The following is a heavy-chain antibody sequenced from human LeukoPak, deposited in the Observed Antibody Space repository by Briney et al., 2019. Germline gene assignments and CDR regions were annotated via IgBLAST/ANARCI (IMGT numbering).Heavy chain of an antibody. CDR2: INHSGST. J-gene: IGHJ4*02. CDR1: GGSISSYY. CDR3: ASDVYGDYSDY. Sequence: PSETLSLTCTVSGGSISSYYWSWIRQPPGKGLEWIGEINHSGSTNYNPSLKSRVTISVDTSKNQFSLKLSSVTAADTAVYYCASDVYGDYSDYWGQGTLVTVSS. D-gene: IGHD4-17*01. V-gene: IGHV4-34*01.